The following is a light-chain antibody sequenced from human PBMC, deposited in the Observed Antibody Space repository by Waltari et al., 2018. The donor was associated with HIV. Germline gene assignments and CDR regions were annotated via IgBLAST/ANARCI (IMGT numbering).Light chain of an antibody. CDR3: SSYSSNDTPWV. J-gene: IGLJ3*02. Sequence: QSALTQPASVSGSPGQSITISCTGTSSDVGGYNYVSWYQQHPGKAPKLMIYEVSNRPSGVSNRFSGSKSGKTASLTISGLQSEDEADYYCSSYSSNDTPWVFGGGTKLTVL. CDR1: SSDVGGYNY. CDR2: EVS. V-gene: IGLV2-14*01.